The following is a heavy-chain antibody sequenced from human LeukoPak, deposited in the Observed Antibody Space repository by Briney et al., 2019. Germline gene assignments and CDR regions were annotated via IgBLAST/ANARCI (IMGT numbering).Heavy chain of an antibody. V-gene: IGHV3-33*01. J-gene: IGHJ4*02. CDR3: ARDGVGANGPGFDY. CDR2: IWYDGSNK. D-gene: IGHD1-26*01. Sequence: PGRSLRLSCATTGFIFNNFVMHWVRQAPGKGLEWVAVIWYDGSNKYYADSVKGRFTISRDNSKNTLYLQMNSLRAEDTAVYYCARDGVGANGPGFDYWGQGTLVTVSS. CDR1: GFIFNNFV.